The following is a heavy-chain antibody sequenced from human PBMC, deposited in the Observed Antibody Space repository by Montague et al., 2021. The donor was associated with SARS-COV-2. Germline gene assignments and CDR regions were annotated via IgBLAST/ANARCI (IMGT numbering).Heavy chain of an antibody. CDR3: ARDRSWLILGELDY. Sequence: SLRLSCAASGFTVSSYAMHWVRQAPGKGLEWVAVISDDGSKKYYXDSVKGRFTISRDNSKNTLYLQMNSLRTEDTAVYYCARDRSWLILGELDYWGQGTLVTVSS. CDR1: GFTVSSYA. J-gene: IGHJ4*02. D-gene: IGHD6-19*01. CDR2: ISDDGSKK. V-gene: IGHV3-30*04.